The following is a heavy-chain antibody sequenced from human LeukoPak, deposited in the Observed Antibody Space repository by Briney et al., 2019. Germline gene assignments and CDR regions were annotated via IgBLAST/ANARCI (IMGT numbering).Heavy chain of an antibody. V-gene: IGHV3-9*01. CDR2: ISWNSGSI. J-gene: IGHJ6*02. D-gene: IGHD2-15*01. CDR3: ARRFVEAVVVVAAAPRHYYGMDV. CDR1: GFTFDDYA. Sequence: PGGSLRLSCAASGFTFDDYAMHWVRQAPGKGLEWVSGISWNSGSIGYVDSVKGRFTISRDNAKNSLYLQMNSLRAEDTAVYYCARRFVEAVVVVAAAPRHYYGMDVWGQGTTVTVSS.